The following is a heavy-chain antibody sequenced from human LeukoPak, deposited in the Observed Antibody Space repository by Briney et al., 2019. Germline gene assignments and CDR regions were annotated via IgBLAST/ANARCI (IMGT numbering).Heavy chain of an antibody. Sequence: SEPLSLTCAVYGRSFKGYYWSWIRQPPGKGLEWIGENNHSGSTNYNPSLKRRVTISVDTSKNQFSLKLSSVTAAYTAVYYCARRGTIFGVARWGQGTLVTVSS. D-gene: IGHD3-3*01. V-gene: IGHV4-34*01. CDR3: ARRGTIFGVAR. J-gene: IGHJ4*02. CDR1: GRSFKGYY. CDR2: NNHSGST.